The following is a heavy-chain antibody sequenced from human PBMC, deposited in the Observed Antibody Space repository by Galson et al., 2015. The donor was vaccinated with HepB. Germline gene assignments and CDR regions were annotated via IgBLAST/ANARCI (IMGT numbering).Heavy chain of an antibody. Sequence: SLRLSCAASGFTFSNAWMSWVRQAPGKGLEWVGRIKSKTDGGTTDYAAPVKGRFTISRDDSKNTLYLQMNSLKTEDTAVYYCTTEIRSNRWYYYYGMVVWGQGTTVTVSS. CDR3: TTEIRSNRWYYYYGMVV. CDR1: GFTFSNAW. D-gene: IGHD3-16*02. V-gene: IGHV3-15*01. J-gene: IGHJ6*02. CDR2: IKSKTDGGTT.